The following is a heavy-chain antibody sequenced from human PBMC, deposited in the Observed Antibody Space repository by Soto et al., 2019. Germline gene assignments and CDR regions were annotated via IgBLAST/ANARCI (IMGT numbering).Heavy chain of an antibody. Sequence: VKVSCKASGGTFSSYAISWVRQAPGQGLEWMGGIIPIFGTANYAQKFQGRVTITADESTSTAYMELSSLRSEDTAVYYCARLREDIVLVPAAIGPRFYYYYGMDVWGQGTTVTVSS. D-gene: IGHD2-2*02. J-gene: IGHJ6*02. V-gene: IGHV1-69*13. CDR3: ARLREDIVLVPAAIGPRFYYYYGMDV. CDR2: IIPIFGTA. CDR1: GGTFSSYA.